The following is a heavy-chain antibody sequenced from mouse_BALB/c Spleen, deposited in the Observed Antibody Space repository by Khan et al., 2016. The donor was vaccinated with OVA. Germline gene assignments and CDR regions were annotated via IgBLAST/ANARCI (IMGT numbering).Heavy chain of an antibody. CDR3: ARGYDLFAY. V-gene: IGHV1-26*01. D-gene: IGHD2-14*01. CDR1: GYSFTLYY. Sequence: VQLKQSGPDLVKPGASVKISCKASGYSFTLYYMTWVKQSHGKSLEWIGRVNPNTGGSDYNQEFMGKAILTVDKSSNTAYMELHSLTSEDSAVYYCARGYDLFAYWGQGTLVTVSA. CDR2: VNPNTGGS. J-gene: IGHJ3*01.